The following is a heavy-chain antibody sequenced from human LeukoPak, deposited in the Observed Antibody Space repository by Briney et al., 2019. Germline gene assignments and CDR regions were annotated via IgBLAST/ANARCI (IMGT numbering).Heavy chain of an antibody. J-gene: IGHJ4*02. V-gene: IGHV4-34*01. D-gene: IGHD6-13*01. Sequence: SETLSLTCAVYGGSFSGYYWSWIRQPPGKGLEWIGEINHSGSTNYNPSLKSRVTISVDTSKNQFSLKLSSVTAADTAVYYCAMHTVIASSWSLDYWGQGTLVTVSS. CDR3: AMHTVIASSWSLDY. CDR1: GGSFSGYY. CDR2: INHSGST.